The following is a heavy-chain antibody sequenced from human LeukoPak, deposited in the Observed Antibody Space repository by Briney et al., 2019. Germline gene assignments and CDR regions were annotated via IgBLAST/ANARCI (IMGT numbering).Heavy chain of an antibody. CDR1: GFTFSSYA. CDR2: ISGSGGST. Sequence: GGSLRLSCTASGFTFSSYAVSWVRQAPGKGLEWVSAISGSGGSTYYADSVKGRFTISRDNSKNTLYLQMNSLRAEDTAVYYCARGRGYDILTGYYEYWGQGTLVTVSS. J-gene: IGHJ4*02. CDR3: ARGRGYDILTGYYEY. D-gene: IGHD3-9*01. V-gene: IGHV3-23*01.